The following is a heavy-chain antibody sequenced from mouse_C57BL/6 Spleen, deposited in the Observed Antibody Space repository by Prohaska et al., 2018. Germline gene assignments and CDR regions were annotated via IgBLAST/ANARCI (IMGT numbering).Heavy chain of an antibody. CDR1: GYTFTSYW. CDR3: AREGFYYGSSPWFAY. CDR2: IYPGSGST. V-gene: IGHV1-55*01. D-gene: IGHD1-1*01. Sequence: GAELVKPGASVKMSCKASGYTFTSYWITWVKQRPGQGLEWIGDIYPGSGSTNYNEKFKSKATLTVDTSSSTAYMQLSSLTSEDSAVYYCAREGFYYGSSPWFAYWGQGTLVTVSA. J-gene: IGHJ3*01.